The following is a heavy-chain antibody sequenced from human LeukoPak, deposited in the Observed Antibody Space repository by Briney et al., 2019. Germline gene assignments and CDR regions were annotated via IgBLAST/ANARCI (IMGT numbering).Heavy chain of an antibody. Sequence: SETLSLTCTVSGGSISSYYWSWLRQPPGKGLVWIGYIYYSGSTNYNPSLKSRVTISVDTSKNQFSLKLSSVTAADTAVYYCARHDYGDYVVGYWGQGTLVTVSS. V-gene: IGHV4-59*08. J-gene: IGHJ4*02. CDR2: IYYSGST. CDR3: ARHDYGDYVVGY. D-gene: IGHD4-17*01. CDR1: GGSISSYY.